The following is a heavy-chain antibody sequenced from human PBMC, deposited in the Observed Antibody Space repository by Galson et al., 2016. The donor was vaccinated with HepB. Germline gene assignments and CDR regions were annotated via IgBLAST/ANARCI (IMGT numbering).Heavy chain of an antibody. D-gene: IGHD2-15*01. V-gene: IGHV1-46*01. Sequence: SVKVSCKASGYTFTNYLIHWVRQAPGQGLEWMGIINPSGGSTTYAQKFQGRVNMTRDTSTTTVHMELSSLRSEDSAVYYCARDFIVVVLAAPVSGTSITNRRLNSITEYYYYGMDVWGQGTTVIVS. J-gene: IGHJ6*02. CDR3: ARDFIVVVLAAPVSGTSITNRRLNSITEYYYYGMDV. CDR1: GYTFTNYL. CDR2: INPSGGST.